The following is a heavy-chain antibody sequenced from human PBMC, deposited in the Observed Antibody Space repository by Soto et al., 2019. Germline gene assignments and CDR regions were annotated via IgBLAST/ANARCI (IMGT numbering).Heavy chain of an antibody. J-gene: IGHJ4*02. D-gene: IGHD3-22*01. CDR3: AKVIHNDSSGYYLHIAFDY. CDR2: ISGSGGST. Sequence: EVQLVESGGGLVKPGGSLRLSCAASGFTFSSYAMSWVRQAPGKGLEWVSAISGSGGSTYYADSVKGRFTISRDNSKNTLYLQMNSLRAEDTAVYYCAKVIHNDSSGYYLHIAFDYWGQGTLVTVSS. CDR1: GFTFSSYA. V-gene: IGHV3-23*04.